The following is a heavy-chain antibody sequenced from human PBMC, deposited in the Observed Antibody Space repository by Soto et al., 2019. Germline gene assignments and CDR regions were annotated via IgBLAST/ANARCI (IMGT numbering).Heavy chain of an antibody. D-gene: IGHD3-10*01. V-gene: IGHV3-23*01. J-gene: IGHJ4*02. CDR2: FRAGGDDGTT. Sequence: SGGSLRLSCVASGFTFSSYSMGWVRQAPGKGLEWVSGFRAGGDDGTTYYADSVKGRFTISRDNSKNTLFLQMNSLRAEDTAIYYCAKKVNSGSGSQYFDYFGQGTLVTVS. CDR3: AKKVNSGSGSQYFDY. CDR1: GFTFSSYS.